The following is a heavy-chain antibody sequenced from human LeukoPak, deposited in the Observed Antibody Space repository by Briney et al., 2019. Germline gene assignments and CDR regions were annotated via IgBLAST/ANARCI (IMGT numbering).Heavy chain of an antibody. CDR2: LVYDERS. Sequence: GGSLRLSCAASGFPFSSYGMHWVRQAPGKGLEWVARLVYDERSDYANSVKGRFSISRDNSKNTLFLDMSDRRGEDTAVYYCARDLSAAFDFWGQGVLVTVSS. V-gene: IGHV3-33*01. CDR3: ARDLSAAFDF. D-gene: IGHD6-19*01. J-gene: IGHJ4*02. CDR1: GFPFSSYG.